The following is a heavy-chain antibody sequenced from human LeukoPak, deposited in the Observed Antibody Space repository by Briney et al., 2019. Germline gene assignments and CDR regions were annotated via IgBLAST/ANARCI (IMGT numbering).Heavy chain of an antibody. CDR3: ARVGYSYGCDY. J-gene: IGHJ4*02. Sequence: SETLSLTCTVSGVSISSSNSYWGWIRQPPGKGLEWIGSIYYSGNTYYNASLKSQVSISIDTSKNQFSLKLSSVTAADTAVYYCARVGYSYGCDYWGQGTLVTVSS. V-gene: IGHV4-39*07. CDR2: IYYSGNT. D-gene: IGHD5-18*01. CDR1: GVSISSSNSY.